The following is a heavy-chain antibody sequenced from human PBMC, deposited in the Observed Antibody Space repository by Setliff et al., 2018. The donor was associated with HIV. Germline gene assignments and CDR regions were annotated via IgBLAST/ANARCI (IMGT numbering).Heavy chain of an antibody. Sequence: SGPTLVNPTQTLTLTCSFSGFSLSSGGVGVGWFRQSPGKALEWLALIYWNDDRRYSPSLRNRLTITKDSSNTQVVLTMTDMDPLDTGTYFCAHRPRDNSKGPNLDYGGLGTLVTVS. CDR1: GFSLSSGGVG. CDR2: IYWNDDR. CDR3: AHRPRDNSKGPNLDY. D-gene: IGHD1-1*01. V-gene: IGHV2-5*01. J-gene: IGHJ4*02.